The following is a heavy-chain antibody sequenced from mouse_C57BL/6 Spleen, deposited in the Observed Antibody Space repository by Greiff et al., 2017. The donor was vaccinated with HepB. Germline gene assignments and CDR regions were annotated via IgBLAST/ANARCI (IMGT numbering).Heavy chain of an antibody. Sequence: EVKVEESGGGLVKPGGSLKLSCAASGFTFSDYGMHWVRQAPEKGLEWVAYISSGSSTIYYADTVKGRFTISRDNAKNTLFLQMTSLRSEDTAMYYCARNDGYYPYYFDYWGQGTTLTVSS. CDR3: ARNDGYYPYYFDY. CDR1: GFTFSDYG. J-gene: IGHJ2*01. V-gene: IGHV5-17*01. D-gene: IGHD2-3*01. CDR2: ISSGSSTI.